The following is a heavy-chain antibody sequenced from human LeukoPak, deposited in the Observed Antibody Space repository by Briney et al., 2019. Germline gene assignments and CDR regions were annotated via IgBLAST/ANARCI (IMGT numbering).Heavy chain of an antibody. Sequence: SETLSLTCTVSGGSISSSSYYWGWIRQPPGKGLEWIGSIYYSGSTYYNPSLKSRVTISVDTSKNQFSLKLSSVTAADTAVYYCAREYVGWLQFPDAFDIWGQGTMVTVSS. CDR3: AREYVGWLQFPDAFDI. D-gene: IGHD5-24*01. J-gene: IGHJ3*02. V-gene: IGHV4-39*07. CDR2: IYYSGST. CDR1: GGSISSSSYY.